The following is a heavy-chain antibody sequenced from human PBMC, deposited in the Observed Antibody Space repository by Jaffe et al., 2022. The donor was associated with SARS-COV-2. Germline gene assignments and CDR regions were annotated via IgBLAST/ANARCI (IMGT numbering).Heavy chain of an antibody. V-gene: IGHV3-9*01. D-gene: IGHD3-22*01. CDR3: ALNYDARGQYCSGCAFDI. J-gene: IGHJ3*02. CDR2: ISRNSNSK. Sequence: EVQLVESGGGLVQPGGSLRLSCAASGFKFDDHAMHWVRQGPGKGPEWVSGISRNSNSKGYADSVKGRFTISRDNAKNSLYLQMNSLRPEDTAFYYCALNYDARGQYCSGCAFDIWGQGTMVTVSS. CDR1: GFKFDDHA.